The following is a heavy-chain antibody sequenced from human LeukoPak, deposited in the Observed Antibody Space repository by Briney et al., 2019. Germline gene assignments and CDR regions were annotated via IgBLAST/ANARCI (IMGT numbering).Heavy chain of an antibody. CDR2: ISSSSSTI. CDR1: GFTFSSYS. J-gene: IGHJ4*02. V-gene: IGHV3-48*01. D-gene: IGHD4-17*01. Sequence: GGSLRLSCAASGFTFSSYSMNWVRQAPGKGLGWVSYISSSSSTIYYADSVKGRFTISRDNAKNSLYLQMNSLRAEDTAVYYCARAQTVTTLVLDYFDYWGQGTLVTVSS. CDR3: ARAQTVTTLVLDYFDY.